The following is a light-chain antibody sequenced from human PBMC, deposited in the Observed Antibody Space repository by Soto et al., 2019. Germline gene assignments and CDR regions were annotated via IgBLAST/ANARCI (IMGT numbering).Light chain of an antibody. CDR3: QQYDSDPWT. CDR1: QSVSSSY. V-gene: IGKV3-20*01. Sequence: EIVLTQSPGTLSLSPGERATLSCRASQSVSSSYLAWYQQQPGQAPRLLIYGASSRATGIPDWCSGSESETDFTQTISRLESEDLAVYYCQQYDSDPWTFRQGTKVE. CDR2: GAS. J-gene: IGKJ1*01.